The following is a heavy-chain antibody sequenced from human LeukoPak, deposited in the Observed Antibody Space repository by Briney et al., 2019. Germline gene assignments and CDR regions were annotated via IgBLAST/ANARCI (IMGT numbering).Heavy chain of an antibody. CDR3: AKAPSITIFGVVYYFDY. D-gene: IGHD3-3*01. Sequence: GGSLRLSCAASGFTFSSYSMNWVRQAPGKGLEWVSAISGSGGSTYYADSVKGRFTISRDNSKNTLYLQMNSLRAEDTAVYYCAKAPSITIFGVVYYFDYWGQGTLVTVSS. CDR2: ISGSGGST. J-gene: IGHJ4*02. CDR1: GFTFSSYS. V-gene: IGHV3-23*01.